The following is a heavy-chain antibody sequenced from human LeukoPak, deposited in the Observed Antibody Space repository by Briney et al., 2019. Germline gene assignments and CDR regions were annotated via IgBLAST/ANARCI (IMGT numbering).Heavy chain of an antibody. D-gene: IGHD6-13*01. Sequence: ASVKVSCKASGGTFSSYAISWVRQAPGQGLEWMGRIIPILGIANYAQKFQGRVTITADKSTSTAYMELSSLRSEDTAVYYCARDKQQLDAFDIWGQGTMVTVSS. J-gene: IGHJ3*02. CDR2: IIPILGIA. CDR3: ARDKQQLDAFDI. CDR1: GGTFSSYA. V-gene: IGHV1-69*04.